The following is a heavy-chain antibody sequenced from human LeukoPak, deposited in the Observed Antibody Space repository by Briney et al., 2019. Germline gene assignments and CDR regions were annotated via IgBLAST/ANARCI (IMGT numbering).Heavy chain of an antibody. J-gene: IGHJ1*01. CDR2: VFSNGNT. V-gene: IGHV4-59*08. Sequence: SETLSLTCTVSDISISNYYWSWIRQPPGKGLEWIGYVFSNGNTNYNPSVRSRATISIDTSKRPLSLKLASVTAADTAMYFCVRRDPTSYYGSGTYFQHWSQGTLVIVSS. D-gene: IGHD3-10*01. CDR3: VRRDPTSYYGSGTYFQH. CDR1: DISISNYY.